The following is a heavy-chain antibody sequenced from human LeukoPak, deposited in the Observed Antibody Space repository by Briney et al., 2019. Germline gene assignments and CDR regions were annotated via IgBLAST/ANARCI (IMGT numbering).Heavy chain of an antibody. Sequence: GGSLRLSCAASGFTFSSYGMHWVRQAPGKGLEWVSVIYSGGSTYYADSVKGRFTISRDNSKNTLYLQMNSLRAEDTAVYYCARDLRKQWLVKGGWVNAFDIWGQGTMVTVSS. V-gene: IGHV3-66*01. J-gene: IGHJ3*02. D-gene: IGHD6-19*01. CDR3: ARDLRKQWLVKGGWVNAFDI. CDR2: IYSGGST. CDR1: GFTFSSYG.